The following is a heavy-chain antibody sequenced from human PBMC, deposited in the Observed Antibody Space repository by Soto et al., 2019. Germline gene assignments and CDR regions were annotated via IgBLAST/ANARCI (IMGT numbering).Heavy chain of an antibody. D-gene: IGHD6-19*01. CDR2: VSVSSGST. J-gene: IGHJ4*02. CDR3: AKGREGSGWDDAFDY. Sequence: EVQLLESGGGLVQPGGSLRLSCAASGFTFSTYAMNWVRQAPGKGLEWVSVVSVSSGSTYYADSVRGRFTISRDNSKNTLYLQMNSLRPEDTAVYYCAKGREGSGWDDAFDYWGQGTLVTVSS. CDR1: GFTFSTYA. V-gene: IGHV3-23*01.